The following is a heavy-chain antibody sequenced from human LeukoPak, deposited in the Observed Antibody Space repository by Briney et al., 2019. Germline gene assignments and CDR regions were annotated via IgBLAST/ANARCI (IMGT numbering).Heavy chain of an antibody. CDR2: IYSGGST. V-gene: IGHV3-53*01. Sequence: GGSLRLSCAASGFTVSSNYMSWVRQAPGKGLEWVSVIYSGGSTYYADSVKGRFTISRDNSKNTLYLQMNSLRAEDTAVYYCARGSQQLPLDYWGQGTLVTVSP. J-gene: IGHJ4*02. D-gene: IGHD6-13*01. CDR1: GFTVSSNY. CDR3: ARGSQQLPLDY.